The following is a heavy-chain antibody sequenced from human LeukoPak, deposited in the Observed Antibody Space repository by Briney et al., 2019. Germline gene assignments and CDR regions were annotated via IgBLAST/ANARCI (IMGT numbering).Heavy chain of an antibody. D-gene: IGHD4-23*01. J-gene: IGHJ4*02. CDR3: ARTPLTTVVTLNLDY. CDR1: GYTFTGYY. Sequence: ASVKVSCKASGYTFTGYYMHWVRQAPGQGLEWMGWINPNSGGTNYAQKFQGRVTMTRDTSISTAYMELSRLRSDDTAVYYCARTPLTTVVTLNLDYWGQGTLVTVSS. V-gene: IGHV1-2*02. CDR2: INPNSGGT.